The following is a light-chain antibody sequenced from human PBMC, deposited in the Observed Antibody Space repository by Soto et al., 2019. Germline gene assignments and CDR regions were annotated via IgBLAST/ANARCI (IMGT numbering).Light chain of an antibody. CDR3: QQYSSSPLT. CDR2: GAS. Sequence: EIVLTQSPGTLSLSPGERATLSCRASQSVSSSYLAWYQQKPGQAPRLIIYGASIRATGIPDRFSGSESETDFTLTISRLEPEDFALYYCQQYSSSPLTFGGGTKVEIK. CDR1: QSVSSSY. V-gene: IGKV3-20*01. J-gene: IGKJ4*01.